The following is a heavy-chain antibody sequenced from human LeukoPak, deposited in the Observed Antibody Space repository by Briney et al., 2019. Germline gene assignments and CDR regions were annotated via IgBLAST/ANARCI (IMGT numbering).Heavy chain of an antibody. CDR2: IYYSGST. J-gene: IGHJ4*02. CDR1: GGSISSGDYY. CDR3: ARRRDGGGLNYFDY. D-gene: IGHD3-16*01. V-gene: IGHV4-30-4*08. Sequence: SETLSLTCTVSGGSISSGDYYWSWIRQPPGKGLEWIGYIYYSGSTYYNPSLKSRVTISVDTSKNQFSLKLSSVTAADTAVYYCARRRDGGGLNYFDYWGQGTLVTVSS.